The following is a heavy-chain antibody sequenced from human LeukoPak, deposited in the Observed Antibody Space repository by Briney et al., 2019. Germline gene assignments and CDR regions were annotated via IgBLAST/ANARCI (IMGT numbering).Heavy chain of an antibody. CDR2: IKEDGSEK. CDR3: ARTLRGGGALDY. J-gene: IGHJ4*02. CDR1: GFTFSNYW. V-gene: IGHV3-7*03. Sequence: PGGSLRLSCAASGFTFSNYWLNWVRQAPGKGLEWVANIKEDGSEKYYVDSVKGRFTISRDKAKNSLFFQMNSLRAEDTAVYYCARTLRGGGALDYWGQGPLVTVSS. D-gene: IGHD3-16*01.